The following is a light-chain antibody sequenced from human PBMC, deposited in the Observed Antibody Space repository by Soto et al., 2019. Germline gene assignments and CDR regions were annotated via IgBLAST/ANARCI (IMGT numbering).Light chain of an antibody. Sequence: QSVLTQPPSVSGAPGQRVTVSCTGSSSNIGAGYDVNWYQQLPGTAPKLLISLTNHRPSVVPDRFSGSKSGTSASLAITGLQAEDEADYYCQSYDLSLRGYVLGTGTKLTVL. CDR1: SSNIGAGYD. V-gene: IGLV1-40*01. CDR2: LTN. CDR3: QSYDLSLRGYV. J-gene: IGLJ1*01.